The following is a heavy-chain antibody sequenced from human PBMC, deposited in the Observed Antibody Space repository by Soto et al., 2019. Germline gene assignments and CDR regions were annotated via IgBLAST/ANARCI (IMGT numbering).Heavy chain of an antibody. J-gene: IGHJ4*02. D-gene: IGHD3-10*01. CDR3: ARGHYGSLPGYFDY. Sequence: EVHLVESGGGLVQPGGSLRLACAASGFTVRNNYMSWVRQASGKGLEWVSVVYDDGSTYYAGSVKGRFTISRYNSKNTVSSQMNSLRAEDTAVYYCARGHYGSLPGYFDYWGQGTLVNVSS. CDR2: VYDDGST. CDR1: GFTVRNNY. V-gene: IGHV3-66*01.